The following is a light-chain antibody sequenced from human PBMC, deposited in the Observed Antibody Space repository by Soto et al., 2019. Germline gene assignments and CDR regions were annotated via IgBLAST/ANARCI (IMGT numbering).Light chain of an antibody. CDR3: QQYNSYSRWT. CDR1: RSVSNR. J-gene: IGKJ1*01. Sequence: EILMTQSPATLSVAPGETVTFSCRASRSVSNRLAWYQHKPGQAPRLLISGASNGATGIPPKFSGSGSGTEFTLTISSLQPDDFATYYCQQYNSYSRWTFGQGTKVDIK. CDR2: GAS. V-gene: IGKV3-15*01.